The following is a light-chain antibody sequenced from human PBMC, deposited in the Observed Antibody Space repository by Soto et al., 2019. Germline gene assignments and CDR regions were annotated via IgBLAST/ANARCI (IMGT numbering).Light chain of an antibody. J-gene: IGLJ1*01. CDR1: SSNIGAGYD. V-gene: IGLV1-40*01. Sequence: QSVLTQPPSVSGAPGQRVTISCTGSSSNIGAGYDVHWYQQLPGTAPKLLIYGNSNRPSGVPDRFSGSKSGTSASLAITGLQAEDETDYFCQSYDSSLSGVFGSGTKVXXL. CDR2: GNS. CDR3: QSYDSSLSGV.